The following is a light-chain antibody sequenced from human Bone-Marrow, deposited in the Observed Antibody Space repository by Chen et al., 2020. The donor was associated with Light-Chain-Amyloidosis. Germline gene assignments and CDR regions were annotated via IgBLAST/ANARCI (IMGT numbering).Light chain of an antibody. CDR2: KDS. CDR3: QSADSSGTNWV. J-gene: IGLJ3*02. V-gene: IGLV3-25*03. CDR1: ALPKQY. Sequence: SYELTQPPSVAVSPGQTARIPCSGDALPKQYAYWYQQKPGQAPVLVIYKDSERPSGIPERVSGSSSGTTVTLTISGVQAEDEADYYCQSADSSGTNWVFGGGTKLTVL.